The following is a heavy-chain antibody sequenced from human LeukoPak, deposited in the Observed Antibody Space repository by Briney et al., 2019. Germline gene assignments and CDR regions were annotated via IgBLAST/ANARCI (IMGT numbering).Heavy chain of an antibody. CDR3: ARDWLVTGAFDI. CDR1: GYSISSGYY. Sequence: PSETLSLTCTVSGYSISSGYYWGWIRQPPGKGLEWIGSIYHSGSTYYNPSLKSRVTISVDTSKNQFSLKLSSVTAADTAVYYCARDWLVTGAFDIWGQGTMVTVSS. CDR2: IYHSGST. J-gene: IGHJ3*02. V-gene: IGHV4-38-2*02. D-gene: IGHD6-19*01.